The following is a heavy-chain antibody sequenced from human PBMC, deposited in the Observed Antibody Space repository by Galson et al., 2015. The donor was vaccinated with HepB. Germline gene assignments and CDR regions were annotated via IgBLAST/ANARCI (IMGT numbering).Heavy chain of an antibody. Sequence: SLRLSCAASGFTLSTYAMTWVRQAPGKGPEWVSTINENSGSTYYADSAKGRFTISRDNSKNTLYLQMNSLRAEDTAVYYCAKRGGIVGATLADYWGQGTLVTVSS. CDR1: GFTLSTYA. CDR2: INENSGST. J-gene: IGHJ4*02. D-gene: IGHD1-26*01. V-gene: IGHV3-23*01. CDR3: AKRGGIVGATLADY.